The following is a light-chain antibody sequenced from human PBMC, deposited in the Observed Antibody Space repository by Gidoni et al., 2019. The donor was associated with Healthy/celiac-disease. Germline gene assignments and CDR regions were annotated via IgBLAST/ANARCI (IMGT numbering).Light chain of an antibody. Sequence: DIQMTQSPSTLSASVGDRVTITCRASQSISSWLAWYQQKPGKAPKLLIYKASSLESGVPSRFSGSGSGTEFTLTISSLQPDDFANYYCQQYNSYPCSFXQXTKLEIK. J-gene: IGKJ2*04. V-gene: IGKV1-5*03. CDR2: KAS. CDR1: QSISSW. CDR3: QQYNSYPCS.